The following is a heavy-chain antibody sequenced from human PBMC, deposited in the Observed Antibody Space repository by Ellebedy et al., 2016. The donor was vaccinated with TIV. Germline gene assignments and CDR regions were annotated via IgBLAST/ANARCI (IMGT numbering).Heavy chain of an antibody. CDR1: GFTVSRNY. V-gene: IGHV3-53*01. Sequence: GESLKISCAASGFTVSRNYMSWLRQAPGKGLEWVSVIYSGGNTCYADSVKGRFTISRDNSKNTLYLQMKSLRAEDTAVYYCARLRQYDSSGADYWGQGILVTVSS. CDR3: ARLRQYDSSGADY. D-gene: IGHD3-22*01. J-gene: IGHJ4*02. CDR2: IYSGGNT.